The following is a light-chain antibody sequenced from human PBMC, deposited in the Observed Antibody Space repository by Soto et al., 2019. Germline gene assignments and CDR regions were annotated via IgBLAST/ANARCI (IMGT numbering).Light chain of an antibody. CDR2: DVT. CDR1: SSDVSIYDY. V-gene: IGLV2-11*01. CDR3: CSYAGIYTFV. J-gene: IGLJ1*01. Sequence: QSALTQRRAVSASPGQTVIISCTGTSSDVSIYDYVSWYQQHPGKAPKLIIYDVTERPSGVPDRFSGSKSGNTASLTISGLQAEDEADYYCCSYAGIYTFVFGTGTKVTVL.